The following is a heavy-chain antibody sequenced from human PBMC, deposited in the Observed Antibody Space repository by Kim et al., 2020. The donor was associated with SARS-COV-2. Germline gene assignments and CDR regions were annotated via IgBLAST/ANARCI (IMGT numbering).Heavy chain of an antibody. CDR2: ISYDGSNK. CDR1: GFTFSSYG. J-gene: IGHJ6*02. CDR3: AKEVLWFGELLRRTTYYYYGMDV. D-gene: IGHD3-10*01. Sequence: GGSLRLSCAASGFTFSSYGMHWVRQAPGKGLEWVAVISYDGSNKYYADSVKGRFTISRDNSKNTLYLQMNSLRAEDTAVYYCAKEVLWFGELLRRTTYYYYGMDVWGQGTTVTVSS. V-gene: IGHV3-30*18.